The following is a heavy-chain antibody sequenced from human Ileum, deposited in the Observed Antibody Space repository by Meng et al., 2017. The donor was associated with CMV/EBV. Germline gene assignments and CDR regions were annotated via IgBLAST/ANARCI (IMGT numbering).Heavy chain of an antibody. CDR1: GASISNSNYW. D-gene: IGHD3-22*01. J-gene: IGHJ4*02. CDR3: ARGARNSVYQCFDH. CDR2: IRQDGTEI. Sequence: ETLSLTCTVSGASISNSNYWWGWIRQAPGKGLEWVANIRQDGTEIHYVDSVKGRFTMSRDNAKKSLYLQMNSLRAEDTAVYYCARGARNSVYQCFDHWGQGNLVTVSS. V-gene: IGHV3-7*01.